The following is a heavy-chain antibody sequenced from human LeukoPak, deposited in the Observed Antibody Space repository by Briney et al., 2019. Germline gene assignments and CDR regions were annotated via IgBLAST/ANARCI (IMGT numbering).Heavy chain of an antibody. CDR2: INHSGST. Sequence: SETLSLTCTVSGGSISSSSYYWGWIRQPPGKGLEWIGEINHSGSTNYNPSLKSRVTISVDTSKNQFSLKLSSVTAADTAVYYCAREGGVVGASEYWGQGTLVTVSS. CDR3: AREGGVVGASEY. J-gene: IGHJ4*02. D-gene: IGHD1-26*01. CDR1: GGSISSSSYY. V-gene: IGHV4-39*07.